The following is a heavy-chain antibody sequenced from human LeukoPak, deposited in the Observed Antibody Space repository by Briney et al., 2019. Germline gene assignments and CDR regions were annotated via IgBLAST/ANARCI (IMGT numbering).Heavy chain of an antibody. D-gene: IGHD3-22*01. CDR3: ARDEARYSSGYYPNWFDP. CDR2: ISAYDGNT. Sequence: ASVKVSCKASGYXFTSYGLSWVRQAPGQGLEWMGWISAYDGNTNYAQKVHDRVTMTTDSSTSTAYMELRSLRSDDTAVYYCARDEARYSSGYYPNWFDPWGQGTLVTVSS. V-gene: IGHV1-18*01. CDR1: GYXFTSYG. J-gene: IGHJ5*02.